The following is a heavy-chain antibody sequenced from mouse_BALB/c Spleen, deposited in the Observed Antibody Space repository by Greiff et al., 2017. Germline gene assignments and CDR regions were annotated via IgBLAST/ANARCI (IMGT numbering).Heavy chain of an antibody. CDR2: ISSGGGST. Sequence: EVMLVESGGGLVKPGGSLKLSCAASGFAFSSYDMSWVRQTPEKRLEWVAYISSGGGSTYYPDTVKGRFTISRDNAKNTLYLQMSSLKSEDTAMYHCARVDYGSSYYFDYWGQGTTLTVSS. V-gene: IGHV5-12-1*01. D-gene: IGHD1-1*01. CDR1: GFAFSSYD. J-gene: IGHJ2*01. CDR3: ARVDYGSSYYFDY.